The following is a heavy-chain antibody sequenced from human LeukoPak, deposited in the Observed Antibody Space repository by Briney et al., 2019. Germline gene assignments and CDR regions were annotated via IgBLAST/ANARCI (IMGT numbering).Heavy chain of an antibody. J-gene: IGHJ4*02. CDR2: ISNDGGGT. CDR1: GFIFNNYG. Sequence: GGSLRLSCTASGFIFNNYGLIWVRQAPGKGLEWVSAISNDGGGTNYADFVKGRFTISRDNSKNTLFLQMNSLRAEDTALYYCAKGSSGYFFDLWGQGTLVTVSS. V-gene: IGHV3-23*01. D-gene: IGHD3-22*01. CDR3: AKGSSGYFFDL.